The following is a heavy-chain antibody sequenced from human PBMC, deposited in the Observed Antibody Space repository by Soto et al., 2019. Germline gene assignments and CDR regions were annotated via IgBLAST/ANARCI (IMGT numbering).Heavy chain of an antibody. Sequence: GGSLRLSCAASGFTFSSYEMNWVRQAPGKGLEWVSYISSSGSTIYYADSVKGRFTISRDNAKNSLYLQMNSLRAEDTAVYYCAGDRYCSSTSCSGRGGYYGMDVWGQGTTVTVSS. CDR3: AGDRYCSSTSCSGRGGYYGMDV. CDR2: ISSSGSTI. J-gene: IGHJ6*02. V-gene: IGHV3-48*03. D-gene: IGHD2-2*01. CDR1: GFTFSSYE.